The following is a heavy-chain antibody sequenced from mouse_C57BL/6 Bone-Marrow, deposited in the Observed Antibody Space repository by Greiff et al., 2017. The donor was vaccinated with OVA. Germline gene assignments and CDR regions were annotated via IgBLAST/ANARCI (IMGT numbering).Heavy chain of an antibody. J-gene: IGHJ2*01. Sequence: VQLQQSGPVLVKPGASVKMSCKASGYTFTDYYMNWVKQSHGKGLEWIGVINPYNGGTSYNQKFKGKATLTVDKSSSTAYMELHSLTSEDSAVYFCARDDFYYFDYWGQGTTLTVSS. CDR1: GYTFTDYY. V-gene: IGHV1-19*01. CDR2: INPYNGGT. CDR3: ARDDFYYFDY.